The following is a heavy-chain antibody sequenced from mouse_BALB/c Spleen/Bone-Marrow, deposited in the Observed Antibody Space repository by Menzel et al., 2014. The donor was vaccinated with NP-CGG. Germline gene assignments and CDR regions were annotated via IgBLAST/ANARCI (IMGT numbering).Heavy chain of an antibody. Sequence: VNVVESGPGLVQPSQSLSITCTVSGFSLTSYGVHWVRQSPGKGLEWLGVIWSGGSTDYNAAFISRLSISKDNSKSQVFLKMKSPQANDTAIYYCARRGGTTTPFAYWGQGTLVTVSA. V-gene: IGHV2-2*02. CDR2: IWSGGST. CDR3: ARRGGTTTPFAY. CDR1: GFSLTSYG. J-gene: IGHJ3*01. D-gene: IGHD1-1*01.